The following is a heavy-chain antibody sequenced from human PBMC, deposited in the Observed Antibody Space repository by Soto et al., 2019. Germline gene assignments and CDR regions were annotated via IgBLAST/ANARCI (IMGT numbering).Heavy chain of an antibody. CDR3: VKEAPKTYYYDSSGYSFDY. D-gene: IGHD3-22*01. CDR2: ISGSGGST. Sequence: EVQLLESGGGLVQPGGSLRLSCAASGFTFSSYAMSWVRQAPGKGLEWVSAISGSGGSTYYADSVKGRFTISRDNSKNTLYLQMNSLRAEDTAVYYCVKEAPKTYYYDSSGYSFDYWGQGTLVTVSS. CDR1: GFTFSSYA. V-gene: IGHV3-23*01. J-gene: IGHJ4*02.